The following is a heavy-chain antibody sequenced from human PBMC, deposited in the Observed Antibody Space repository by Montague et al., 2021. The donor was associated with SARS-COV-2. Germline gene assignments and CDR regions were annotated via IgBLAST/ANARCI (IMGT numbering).Heavy chain of an antibody. CDR1: GGSISSFY. CDR2: ISDSGST. CDR3: ARHYSATLPAVY. Sequence: SETLSLTCTVSGGSISSFYWSWFRQPPGKGQEWIGYISDSGSTNYNPSLTSRVTMSVDTSKSQFSLKVNSVTAADTAVYYCARHYSATLPAVYWGQGTLVTVSS. V-gene: IGHV4-59*08. D-gene: IGHD2-15*01. J-gene: IGHJ4*02.